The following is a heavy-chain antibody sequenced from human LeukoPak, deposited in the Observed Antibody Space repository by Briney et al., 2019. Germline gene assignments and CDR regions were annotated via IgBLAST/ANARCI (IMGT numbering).Heavy chain of an antibody. Sequence: SETLSLTCTVSGGSISSYYWSWIRQPPGKGLEWIGYIYYSGSTYYNPSLKSRVTISVDTSKNQFSLKLSSVTAADTAVYYCARGDVVVTLYGMDVWGQGTTVTVSS. CDR2: IYYSGST. CDR1: GGSISSYY. J-gene: IGHJ6*02. D-gene: IGHD2-21*02. V-gene: IGHV4-30-4*01. CDR3: ARGDVVVTLYGMDV.